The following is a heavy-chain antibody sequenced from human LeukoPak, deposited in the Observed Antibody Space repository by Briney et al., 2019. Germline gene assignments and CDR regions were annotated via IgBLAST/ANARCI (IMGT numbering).Heavy chain of an antibody. CDR3: AELGITMIGGV. V-gene: IGHV3-30*04. CDR1: GFTFSSYE. J-gene: IGHJ6*04. D-gene: IGHD3-10*02. CDR2: ISYDGSNK. Sequence: GGSLRLSCAASGFTFSSYEMNWVRQAPGKGLEWVAVISYDGSNKYYADSVKGRFTISRDNSKNSLYLQMNSLRAEDTAVYYCAELGITMIGGVWGKGTTVTISS.